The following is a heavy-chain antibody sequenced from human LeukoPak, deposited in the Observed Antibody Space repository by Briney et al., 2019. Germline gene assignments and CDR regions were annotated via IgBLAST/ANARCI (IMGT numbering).Heavy chain of an antibody. V-gene: IGHV5-10-1*01. D-gene: IGHD6-13*01. J-gene: IGHJ3*02. Sequence: GESLKISCKGSGYSFTSYWISWVRQMLGKGLEWMGRIDPSDSYTNYSPSFQGHVTISADKSISTAYLQWSSLKASDTAMYYCASQIAAAAFDIWGQGTMVTVSS. CDR1: GYSFTSYW. CDR2: IDPSDSYT. CDR3: ASQIAAAAFDI.